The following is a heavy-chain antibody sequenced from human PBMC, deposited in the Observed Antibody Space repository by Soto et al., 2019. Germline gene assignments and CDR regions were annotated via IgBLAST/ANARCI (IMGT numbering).Heavy chain of an antibody. CDR1: GFTVSSYG. J-gene: IGHJ4*02. CDR2: IWNGGSKK. D-gene: IGHD2-15*01. Sequence: QVQLVESGGGVVQPGRSLRLSCAASGFTVSSYGMHWVRQAPGKGLEWVAVIWNGGSKKYYADSVKGRFTISRDTFKNTLYLQMDSLRAEDTAVYYCARDKGGYFSGGSCYFWYVDYWGQGTLVTVSS. V-gene: IGHV3-33*01. CDR3: ARDKGGYFSGGSCYFWYVDY.